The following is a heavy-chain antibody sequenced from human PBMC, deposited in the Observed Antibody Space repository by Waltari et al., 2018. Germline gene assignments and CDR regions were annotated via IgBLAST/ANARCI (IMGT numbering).Heavy chain of an antibody. CDR3: AIGGTRDSGFDY. CDR1: GFTFSSYA. J-gene: IGHJ4*02. D-gene: IGHD1-7*01. Sequence: EVQLLESGGGLVQPGGSLRLSCAASGFTFSSYAMSWVRQAPGKGLEWVSAISGSGGSTYYADSVKGRFTISRDNSKNTLYLQMNSLRAEDTAVYYCAIGGTRDSGFDYWGQGTLVTVSS. CDR2: ISGSGGST. V-gene: IGHV3-23*01.